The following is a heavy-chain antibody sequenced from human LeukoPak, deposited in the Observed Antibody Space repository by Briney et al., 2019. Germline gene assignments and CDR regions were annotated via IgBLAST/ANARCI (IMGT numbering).Heavy chain of an antibody. D-gene: IGHD3-10*01. CDR2: IYSGGST. J-gene: IGHJ4*02. V-gene: IGHV3-53*01. Sequence: GGSLRLSCAASGFTVSSNYMSWVRQAPGEGLGWVSVIYSGGSTYYADSVKGRFTISRDNSKNTLSLQMTSLRADDTAVYYCARASKASAPFDCWGQGTLVTVSS. CDR1: GFTVSSNY. CDR3: ARASKASAPFDC.